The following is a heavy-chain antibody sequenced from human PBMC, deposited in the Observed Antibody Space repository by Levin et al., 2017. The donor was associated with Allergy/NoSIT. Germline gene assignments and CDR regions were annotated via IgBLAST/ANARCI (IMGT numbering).Heavy chain of an antibody. D-gene: IGHD4-17*01. Sequence: PSETLSLTCTVSGGSISSSSYYWGWIRQPPGKGLEWIGSIYYSGSTYYNPSLKSRVTISVDTSKNQFSLKLSSVTAADTAVYYCARHDGDYVYWYFDLWGRGTLVTVSS. V-gene: IGHV4-39*01. J-gene: IGHJ2*01. CDR1: GGSISSSSYY. CDR3: ARHDGDYVYWYFDL. CDR2: IYYSGST.